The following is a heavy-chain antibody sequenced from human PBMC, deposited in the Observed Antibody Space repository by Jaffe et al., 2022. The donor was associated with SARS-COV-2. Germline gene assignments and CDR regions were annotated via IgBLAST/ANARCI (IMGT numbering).Heavy chain of an antibody. CDR3: ARGTEHYDFWSGLGGNYYYYYGMDV. Sequence: QVQLVQSGSELKKPGASVKVSCKASGYTFTSYAMNWVRQAPGQGLEWMGWINTNTGNPTYAQGFTGRFVFSLDTSVSTAYLQISSLKAEDTAVYYCARGTEHYDFWSGLGGNYYYYYGMDVWGQGTTVTVSS. V-gene: IGHV7-4-1*02. CDR2: INTNTGNP. CDR1: GYTFTSYA. J-gene: IGHJ6*02. D-gene: IGHD3-3*01.